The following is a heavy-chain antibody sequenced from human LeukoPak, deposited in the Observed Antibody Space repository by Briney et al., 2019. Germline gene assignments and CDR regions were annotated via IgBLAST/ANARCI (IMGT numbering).Heavy chain of an antibody. D-gene: IGHD6-13*01. CDR1: GFTFSSYG. CDR2: IWCDGSNK. CDR3: AKDRSSTWSLDY. J-gene: IGHJ4*02. V-gene: IGHV3-30*02. Sequence: GGSLRLSCVASGFTFSSYGMHWVRQAPGKGLEWVAVIWCDGSNKYYADSVKGRFTISRDNSKNTLYLQMNSLRVEDTALYYCAKDRSSTWSLDYWGQGTLVTVSS.